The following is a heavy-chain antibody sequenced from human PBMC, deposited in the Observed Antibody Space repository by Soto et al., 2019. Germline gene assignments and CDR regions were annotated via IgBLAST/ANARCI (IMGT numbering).Heavy chain of an antibody. CDR3: ARETSGYYTI. Sequence: QVQLVQSGAEVKKPGASVKVSCKASGYTFTRYDINWVRQATGQGLEWMGWINPNSDNTGYAQNFQGSVTMTRNTSISTAYMELSSLRSEDTAVYYCARETSGYYTIWGQGTLVTVSS. V-gene: IGHV1-8*01. J-gene: IGHJ1*01. CDR1: GYTFTRYD. CDR2: INPNSDNT. D-gene: IGHD3-22*01.